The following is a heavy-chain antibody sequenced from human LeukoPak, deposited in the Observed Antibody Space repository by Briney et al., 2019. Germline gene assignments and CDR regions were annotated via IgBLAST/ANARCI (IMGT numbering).Heavy chain of an antibody. V-gene: IGHV3-9*01. CDR3: ASKSPFTS. CDR1: GFTFDDYA. CDR2: ISWNSGSI. Sequence: GGSLRLSCAASGFTFDDYAMPWVRQAPGKGLEWVSGISWNSGSIGYADSVKGRFTISRDNAKNSLYLQMNSLRAEDTALYYCASKSPFTSWGQGTLVTVSS. J-gene: IGHJ5*02. D-gene: IGHD2/OR15-2a*01.